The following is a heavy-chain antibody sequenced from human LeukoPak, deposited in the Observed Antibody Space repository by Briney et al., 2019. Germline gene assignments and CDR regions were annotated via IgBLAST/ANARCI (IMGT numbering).Heavy chain of an antibody. V-gene: IGHV1-69*01. J-gene: IGHJ5*02. CDR1: GGTFSSYA. Sequence: SVRVSCKASGGTFSSYAISWVRQAPGQGLEWMGGIIPIFGTANYAQKFQGRVTITADESTSTAYMELSSLRSEDTAVYYCARSTYYYGSGSYPAHFDPWGQGTLVTVSS. D-gene: IGHD3-10*01. CDR3: ARSTYYYGSGSYPAHFDP. CDR2: IIPIFGTA.